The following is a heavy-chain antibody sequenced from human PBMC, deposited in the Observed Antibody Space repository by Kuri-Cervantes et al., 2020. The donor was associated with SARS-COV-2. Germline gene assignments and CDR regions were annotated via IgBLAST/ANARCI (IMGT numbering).Heavy chain of an antibody. CDR1: ETTFPNYD. J-gene: IGHJ4*02. CDR3: YCAPKEGFDS. D-gene: IGHD2-21*01. CDR2: VKTNSGNT. V-gene: IGHV1-8*01. Sequence: AAVKESCKAPETTFPNYDINWVQQATGQGLEWKGMVKTNSGNTLYAQFFQGRVTMTRDTSTSIVYMELSSQTSEDTAIYFCYCAPKEGFDSWGQGTLVTVSS.